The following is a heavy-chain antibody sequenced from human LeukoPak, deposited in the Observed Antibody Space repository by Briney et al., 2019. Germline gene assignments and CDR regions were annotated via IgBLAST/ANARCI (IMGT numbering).Heavy chain of an antibody. CDR1: GFTFSNAY. J-gene: IGHJ4*02. V-gene: IGHV3-15*07. Sequence: GGSLRLSCAASGFTFSNAYMNWVRQAPGKGLEWVGRIKPKADGETTEYVAPVKGRFSISRDDSKNMLYLQMNSLKTEDTAVYYCITPLPYSAQGGQGTLVTVSS. CDR3: ITPLPYSAQ. CDR2: IKPKADGETT. D-gene: IGHD2-21*01.